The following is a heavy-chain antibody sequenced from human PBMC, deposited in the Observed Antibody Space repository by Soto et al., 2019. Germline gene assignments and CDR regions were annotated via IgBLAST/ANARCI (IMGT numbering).Heavy chain of an antibody. Sequence: SETLSLTCTVSGGSISSGDYYWSWIRQPPGKGLEWIGYIYYSGSTYYNPSLNSRVTLSVDTSKNQFSLKLNSVAAADTAIYYCARVGGSGWNFDSWGQGILVTVSS. J-gene: IGHJ4*02. V-gene: IGHV4-30-4*01. CDR2: IYYSGST. CDR3: ARVGGSGWNFDS. CDR1: GGSISSGDYY. D-gene: IGHD6-19*01.